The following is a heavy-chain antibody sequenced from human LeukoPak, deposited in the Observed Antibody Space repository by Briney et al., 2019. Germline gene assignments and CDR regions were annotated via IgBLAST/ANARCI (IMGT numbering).Heavy chain of an antibody. D-gene: IGHD6-19*01. V-gene: IGHV3-9*01. J-gene: IGHJ4*02. Sequence: GRSLRLSCAASGFTFDDYAMHWVRQAPGKDLEWVSGISWNSGSIGYADSVKGRFTISRDNAKNSLYLQMNSLRAEDTALYYCAKDLVAVADTIDYWGQGTLVTVSS. CDR1: GFTFDDYA. CDR3: AKDLVAVADTIDY. CDR2: ISWNSGSI.